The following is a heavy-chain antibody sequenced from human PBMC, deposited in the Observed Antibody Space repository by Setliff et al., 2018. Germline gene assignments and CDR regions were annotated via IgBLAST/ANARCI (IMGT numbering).Heavy chain of an antibody. V-gene: IGHV4-34*01. CDR3: ARQSGSGSSPYFDF. Sequence: SETLSLTCTVSGVSIRSYYWSWIRQPPGKGLEWIGEISHSGSTNYNPSLKSRVTMSVDTSKNQFSLKLTSVTAADAAVYYCARQSGSGSSPYFDFWGQGTTVTVSS. CDR1: GVSIRSYY. D-gene: IGHD3-10*01. J-gene: IGHJ4*03. CDR2: ISHSGST.